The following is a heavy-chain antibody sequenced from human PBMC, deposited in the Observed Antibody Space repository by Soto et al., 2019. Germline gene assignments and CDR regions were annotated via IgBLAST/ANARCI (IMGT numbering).Heavy chain of an antibody. CDR3: ARTSYDSSGTAADP. CDR1: GGSISSGGYY. V-gene: IGHV4-31*03. Sequence: QVQLQESGPGLVKPSQTLSLTCTVSGGSISSGGYYWSWIRQHPGKGLELIGYIYYSGSTYYNPSLTSRVTIAVDTSKNQFSLKLSSVTAADTAVYYCARTSYDSSGTAADPWGQGTLVTVSS. D-gene: IGHD3-22*01. J-gene: IGHJ5*02. CDR2: IYYSGST.